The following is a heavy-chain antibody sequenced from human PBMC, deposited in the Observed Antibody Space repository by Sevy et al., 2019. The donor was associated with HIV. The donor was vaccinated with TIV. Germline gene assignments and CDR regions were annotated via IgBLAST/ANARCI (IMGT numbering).Heavy chain of an antibody. D-gene: IGHD3-9*01. Sequence: ASVKVSCKASGYTFTDYYMHWVRQAPGQGLEWMGWINPNSGGTNYAQTFQGRVTMTRDTSISTAYMELSRLRSDDTAVYDCARGSVYDILTGPVDYWGQGTLVTVSS. CDR3: ARGSVYDILTGPVDY. CDR1: GYTFTDYY. V-gene: IGHV1-2*02. CDR2: INPNSGGT. J-gene: IGHJ4*02.